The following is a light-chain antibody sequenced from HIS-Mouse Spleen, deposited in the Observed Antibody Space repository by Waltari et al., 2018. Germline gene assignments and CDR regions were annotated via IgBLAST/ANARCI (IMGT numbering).Light chain of an antibody. V-gene: IGLV1-47*01. J-gene: IGLJ3*02. CDR1: SSNIGSNY. CDR3: AAWDDSLSGPV. Sequence: QSVLTQPPSASGTPGQRVTISCSGSSSNIGSNYVYWYQHLPGTAPKLLIYRNNQRPLGVPDRFSGSKSGTSAALAISGLRSEDEADYYCAAWDDSLSGPVFGGGTKLTVL. CDR2: RNN.